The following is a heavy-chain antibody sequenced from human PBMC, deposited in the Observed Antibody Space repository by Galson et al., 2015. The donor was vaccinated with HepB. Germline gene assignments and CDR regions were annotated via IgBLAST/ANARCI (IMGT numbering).Heavy chain of an antibody. CDR3: ARDAGGRYSYGLGL. CDR2: IYYSGST. CDR1: GGSISSGGYY. J-gene: IGHJ4*02. V-gene: IGHV4-31*03. D-gene: IGHD5-18*01. Sequence: LSLTCTVSGGSISSGGYYWSWIRQHPGKGLEWIGYIYYSGSTYYNPSLKSRVTISVDTSKNQFSLKLSSVTAADTAVYYCARDAGGRYSYGLGLWGQGTLVTVSS.